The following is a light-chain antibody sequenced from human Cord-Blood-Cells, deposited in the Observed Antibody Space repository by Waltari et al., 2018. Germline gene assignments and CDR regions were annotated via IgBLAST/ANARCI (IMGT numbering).Light chain of an antibody. Sequence: QSVLTQPPSVSGAPGQRVTISCTGSSSNIGAGYDVHWYQQHPGTAPKLLIYGNSNRPSGVTDRCAGAKSGTSASLAITGLQAEDEADYYCQSYDSSLSGYVFGTGTKVTVL. CDR3: QSYDSSLSGYV. J-gene: IGLJ1*01. CDR2: GNS. V-gene: IGLV1-40*01. CDR1: SSNIGAGYD.